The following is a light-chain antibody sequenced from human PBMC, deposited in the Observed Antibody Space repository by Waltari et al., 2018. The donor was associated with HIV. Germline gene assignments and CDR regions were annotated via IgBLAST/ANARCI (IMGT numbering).Light chain of an antibody. CDR1: QNIRTS. Sequence: DIQMTQSPSFVSASVGDIVSITCRASQNIRTSLAWYQRGPGEAPSLLIYEASRLQGGVPSRFSGSGSGTSFILNIDKLQAEDFAIYYCQQANSFPHTFGGGT. J-gene: IGKJ4*01. CDR2: EAS. V-gene: IGKV1-12*01. CDR3: QQANSFPHT.